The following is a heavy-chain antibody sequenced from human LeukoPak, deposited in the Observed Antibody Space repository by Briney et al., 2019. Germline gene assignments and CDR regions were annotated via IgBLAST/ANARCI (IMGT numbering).Heavy chain of an antibody. CDR1: GYSFTSYW. J-gene: IGHJ6*02. D-gene: IGHD4-11*01. CDR2: IDPSDSYT. V-gene: IGHV5-10-1*01. Sequence: GESLKIFCKGSGYSFTSYWISWVRQMPGKGLEWMGRIDPSDSYTNYSPSFQGHVTISADKSISTAYLQWSSLKASDTAMYYCAITDPYYYYYGMDVWGQGTTVTVSS. CDR3: AITDPYYYYYGMDV.